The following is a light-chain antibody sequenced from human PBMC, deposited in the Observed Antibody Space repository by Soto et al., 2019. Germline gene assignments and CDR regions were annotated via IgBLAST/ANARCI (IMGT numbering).Light chain of an antibody. J-gene: IGLJ1*01. V-gene: IGLV1-40*01. CDR1: SSNIGAGYD. Sequence: QSVLTQPPSASGAPGQRVTISCTGSSSNIGAGYDVHWYQQHPGTAPKLLIYGNSNRPSGVPDRFSGSKSGTSASLAITGLQAEDEADYYCQSYDSSLSGSYVFGTGTKVTVL. CDR3: QSYDSSLSGSYV. CDR2: GNS.